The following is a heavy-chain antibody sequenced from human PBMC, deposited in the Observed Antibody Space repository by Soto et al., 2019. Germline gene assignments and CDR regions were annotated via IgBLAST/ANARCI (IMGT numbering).Heavy chain of an antibody. CDR3: ATWHEREHAFDV. CDR2: LYDVDGS. D-gene: IGHD1-1*01. V-gene: IGHV3-53*01. Sequence: DVQLVESGGGLIQPGESLRLSCAAFGLTISGKKYVAWVRQAPGKGLEWVSALYDVDGSFYADSVTGRFTTSSDSSKTTVYIQRNDLRPDDTAVYYCATWHEREHAFDVWGQGTTVTISS. J-gene: IGHJ3*01. CDR1: GLTISGKKY.